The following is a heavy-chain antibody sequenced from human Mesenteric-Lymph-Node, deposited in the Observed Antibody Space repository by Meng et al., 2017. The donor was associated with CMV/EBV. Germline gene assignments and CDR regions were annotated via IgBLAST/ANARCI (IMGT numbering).Heavy chain of an antibody. J-gene: IGHJ6*02. V-gene: IGHV3-74*01. CDR1: GFTFSSYW. CDR3: ARDLQVLPAYYYYYGMDV. CDR2: INSDGSST. Sequence: GGSLRLSCAASGFTFSSYWMHWVRQAPGKGLVWVSRINSDGSSTSYADSVKGRFTISRDNAKNTLYLQMNSLRAEDTAVYYCARDLQVLPAYYYYYGMDVWGQGTTVTVSS. D-gene: IGHD1-14*01.